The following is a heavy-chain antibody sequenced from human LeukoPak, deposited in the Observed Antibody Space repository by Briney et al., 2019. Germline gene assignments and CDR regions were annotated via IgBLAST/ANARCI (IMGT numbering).Heavy chain of an antibody. CDR2: IHYSGST. J-gene: IGHJ2*01. CDR1: GGSISSSY. Sequence: SETLSLTCTVSGGSISSSYWSWIRQPPGKGLEWIGYIHYSGSTNYNPSLRSRVTISVDTSNDHFSLKLSSVTAADTAVYYCARGGWSLDLWGRGTLVTVSS. D-gene: IGHD3-16*01. V-gene: IGHV4-59*01. CDR3: ARGGWSLDL.